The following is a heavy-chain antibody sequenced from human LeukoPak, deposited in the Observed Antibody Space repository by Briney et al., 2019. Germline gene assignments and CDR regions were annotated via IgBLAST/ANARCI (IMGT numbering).Heavy chain of an antibody. CDR3: ARGYYDNSGYYFPFDY. CDR1: GFTFSDYY. V-gene: IGHV3-11*06. CDR2: IRSSSSYT. Sequence: GGSLRLSCAASGFTFSDYYMSWIRQAPGKGLEWVSYIRSSSSYTNYADSVKGRFTISRDNAKNSLYPQMNSLRAEDTAVYYCARGYYDNSGYYFPFDYWGQGTLVTVSS. D-gene: IGHD3-22*01. J-gene: IGHJ4*02.